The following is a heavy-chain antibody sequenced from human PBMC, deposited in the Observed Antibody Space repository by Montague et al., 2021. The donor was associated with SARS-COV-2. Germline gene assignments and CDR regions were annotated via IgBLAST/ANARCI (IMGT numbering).Heavy chain of an antibody. J-gene: IGHJ4*02. CDR2: IYYSGST. Sequence: SETLSLTCTVSGGSISSYYWSWIRQPPGKGLEWIGYIYYSGSTNYNPSLKSRVTISVDTSKNQFSPKLSSVTAADTAVYYCAREGGGSGSYYYSFDYWGQGTLVTVSS. CDR3: AREGGGSGSYYYSFDY. V-gene: IGHV4-59*01. CDR1: GGSISSYY. D-gene: IGHD3-10*01.